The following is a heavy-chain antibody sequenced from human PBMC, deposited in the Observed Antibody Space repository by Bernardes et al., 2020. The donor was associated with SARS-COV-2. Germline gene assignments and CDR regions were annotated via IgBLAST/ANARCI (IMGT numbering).Heavy chain of an antibody. CDR1: GFTFNSYY. CDR2: IKQDGSQK. CDR3: VRDQNRGVVGAAHAFEF. J-gene: IGHJ3*01. D-gene: IGHD1-26*01. V-gene: IGHV3-7*01. Sequence: GSLRLSCQASGFTFNSYYMSWVRQAPGKGLEWVANIKQDGSQKYYVDSVKGRFTISRDSAKSSVYLQMNSLRPEDTAIYYCVRDQNRGVVGAAHAFEFWGQGTMVTVSS.